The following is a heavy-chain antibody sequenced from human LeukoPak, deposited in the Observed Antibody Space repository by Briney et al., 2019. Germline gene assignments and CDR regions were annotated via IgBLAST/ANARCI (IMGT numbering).Heavy chain of an antibody. D-gene: IGHD3-3*01. V-gene: IGHV3-30*18. CDR1: GFTFSSYG. CDR2: ISYDGSNK. CDR3: AKGRYDFWSGYYQADYFDY. Sequence: PGRSLRLSCAASGFTFSSYGMHWVRQAPGKGLERVTVISYDGSNKYYADSVKGRFTISRDNSKNTLYLQMNSLRAEDTAVYYCAKGRYDFWSGYYQADYFDYWGQGTLVTVSS. J-gene: IGHJ4*02.